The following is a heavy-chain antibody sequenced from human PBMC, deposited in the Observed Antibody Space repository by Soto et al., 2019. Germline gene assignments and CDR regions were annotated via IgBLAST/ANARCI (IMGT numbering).Heavy chain of an antibody. D-gene: IGHD3-3*01. V-gene: IGHV4-34*01. Sequence: QVQLQQWGAGLLKPSETLSLTCAVYGGSFSGYYWSWIRQPPGKGLEWIGEINHSGSTNYNPSLKRRVTISVDTSKNQFSLKLSSVTAADTAVYYCARRGYDFWSGYSRYGMDVWGQGTTVTVSS. J-gene: IGHJ6*02. CDR3: ARRGYDFWSGYSRYGMDV. CDR2: INHSGST. CDR1: GGSFSGYY.